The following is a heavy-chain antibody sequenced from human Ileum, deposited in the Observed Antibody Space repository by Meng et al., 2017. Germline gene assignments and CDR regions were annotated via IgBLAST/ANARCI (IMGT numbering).Heavy chain of an antibody. CDR3: ARYILRWGYYFDY. CDR2: IYHSGST. D-gene: IGHD4-23*01. J-gene: IGHJ4*02. V-gene: IGHV4-4*02. CDR1: GGSLSGMNW. Sequence: RQGRGLGMGKPSATLSLPWSVSGGSLSGMNWWSWIRRPRGKWLDWIGEIYHSGSTNYNPSLKIRVTISVDKSKNQFSLKLSSVTAADTAVYYCARYILRWGYYFDYWGQGTLVTVSS.